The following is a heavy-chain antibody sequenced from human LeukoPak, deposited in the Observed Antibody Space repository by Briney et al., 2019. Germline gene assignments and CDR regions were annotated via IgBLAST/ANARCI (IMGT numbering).Heavy chain of an antibody. D-gene: IGHD3-22*01. V-gene: IGHV1-46*01. J-gene: IGHJ4*02. CDR3: ARVRASGTYYYDSSGSGPLDY. Sequence: ASVQVSCKASGYTFTSYYMHWVRQAPGQGLEWMGIINPSGGSTSYAQKFQGRVTMTRDTSTSTVYMELSSLRSEDTAVYYCARVRASGTYYYDSSGSGPLDYWGQGTLVTVSS. CDR2: INPSGGST. CDR1: GYTFTSYY.